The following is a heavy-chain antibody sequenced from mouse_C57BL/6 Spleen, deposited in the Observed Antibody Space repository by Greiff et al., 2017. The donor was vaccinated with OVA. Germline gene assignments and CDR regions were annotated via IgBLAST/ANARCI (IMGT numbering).Heavy chain of an antibody. V-gene: IGHV1-50*01. CDR2: IDPSDSHT. J-gene: IGHJ4*01. CDR3: ARGGGSTTSIYYAMDY. D-gene: IGHD2-14*01. Sequence: QVQLQQPGAELVKPGASVKLSCKASGYTFTSYWMQWVNQRPGQGLEWIGEIDPSDSHTNYHQKFKGKATLTVDTSSSTAYMQLSSLTSEDSAVYYCARGGGSTTSIYYAMDYWGQGTSVTVSS. CDR1: GYTFTSYW.